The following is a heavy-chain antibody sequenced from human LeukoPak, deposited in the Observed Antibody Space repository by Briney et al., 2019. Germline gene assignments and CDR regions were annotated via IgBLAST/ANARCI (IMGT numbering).Heavy chain of an antibody. Sequence: GASVKVSCKASGYTFTSFDINWVRQATGQGLEWMGWMNPNNGNTSYAQKFQGRVTMTRNTSTTTAYMELSRLRSDDTAVYYCARDGFITMGRGVNIFDLGGQGTGVSVSS. CDR3: ARDGFITMGRGVNIFDL. D-gene: IGHD3-10*01. CDR2: MNPNNGNT. J-gene: IGHJ4*02. V-gene: IGHV1-8*01. CDR1: GYTFTSFD.